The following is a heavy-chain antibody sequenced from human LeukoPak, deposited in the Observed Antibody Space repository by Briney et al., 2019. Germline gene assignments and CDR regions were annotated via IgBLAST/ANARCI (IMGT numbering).Heavy chain of an antibody. CDR1: GGSISSGGYY. J-gene: IGHJ4*02. CDR3: ARGVSGSYYNY. V-gene: IGHV4-31*03. Sequence: SETLSLTCTVSGGSISSGGYYWSWIRQHPGKGLEWIGYIYYSGSTYYNPSLKSRVTISVDRSKNQFSLKLSSVTAADTAVYYCARGVSGSYYNYWGQGTLVTVSS. D-gene: IGHD3-10*01. CDR2: IYYSGST.